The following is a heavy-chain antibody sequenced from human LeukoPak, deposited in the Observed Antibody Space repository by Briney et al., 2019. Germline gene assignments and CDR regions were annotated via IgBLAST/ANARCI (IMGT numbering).Heavy chain of an antibody. V-gene: IGHV4-59*08. CDR1: GGSISSYY. D-gene: IGHD3-10*01. Sequence: PSETLSLTCTVSGGSISSYYWSWIRQPPGKGLEWIGYIYYSGSTYYNPSLKSRVTISVDTSKNQFSLKLSSVTAADTAVYYCARGSDYYGSESSSFDPWGQGTLVTVSS. CDR2: IYYSGST. J-gene: IGHJ5*02. CDR3: ARGSDYYGSESSSFDP.